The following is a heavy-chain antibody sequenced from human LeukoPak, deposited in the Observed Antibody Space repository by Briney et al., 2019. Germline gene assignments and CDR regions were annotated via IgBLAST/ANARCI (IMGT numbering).Heavy chain of an antibody. CDR1: GGTFSSYA. V-gene: IGHV1-69*04. CDR3: ARDIQTSSWWFDY. J-gene: IGHJ4*02. Sequence: PVKVSCKASGGTFSSYAISWVRQAPGQGLEWMGRIIPILGIANYAQKFQGRVTITADKSTSTAYMELSSLRSEDTAVYYCARDIQTSSWWFDYWGQGTLVTVSS. CDR2: IIPILGIA. D-gene: IGHD6-13*01.